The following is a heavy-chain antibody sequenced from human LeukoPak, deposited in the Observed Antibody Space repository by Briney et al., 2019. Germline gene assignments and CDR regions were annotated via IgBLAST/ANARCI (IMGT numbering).Heavy chain of an antibody. CDR1: GASISSGDYY. CDR2: IYYSGST. V-gene: IGHV4-31*03. CDR3: ARSLVKPYYFDC. Sequence: SQTLSLTCTVSGASISSGDYYWSWIRQHPGKGLEWLGYIYYSGSTHYNPSLQSRLTISLDASKNQFSLRLSSVTAADTAVYFCARSLVKPYYFDCWGQGALVTVSS. J-gene: IGHJ4*02. D-gene: IGHD2-21*01.